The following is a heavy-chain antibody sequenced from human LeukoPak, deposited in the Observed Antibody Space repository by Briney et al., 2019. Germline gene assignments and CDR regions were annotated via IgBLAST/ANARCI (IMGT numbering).Heavy chain of an antibody. V-gene: IGHV4-59*01. Sequence: PSETLSLTCTVSVGSIRSYYWSWIRQPPGKGLEWIGYIYYSGSTNYNPSLKSRVTISVDTSKNQFSLKLSSVTAADTAVYYCARYDTAMAGNPLAIFDYWGQGTLVTVSS. J-gene: IGHJ4*02. CDR3: ARYDTAMAGNPLAIFDY. CDR2: IYYSGST. D-gene: IGHD5-18*01. CDR1: VGSIRSYY.